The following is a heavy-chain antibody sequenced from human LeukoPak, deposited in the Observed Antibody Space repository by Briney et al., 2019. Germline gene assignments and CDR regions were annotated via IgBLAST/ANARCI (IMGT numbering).Heavy chain of an antibody. CDR2: INHSGST. CDR3: ARAFSSGWPFDY. V-gene: IGHV4-34*01. CDR1: GGSLSNYY. D-gene: IGHD6-19*01. J-gene: IGHJ4*02. Sequence: SETLSLTCTVSGGSLSNYYWSWIRQPPGKGLEWIGEINHSGSTNYNPSLKSRVTISVDTSKNQFSLKLSSVTAADTAVYYCARAFSSGWPFDYWGQGTLVTVSS.